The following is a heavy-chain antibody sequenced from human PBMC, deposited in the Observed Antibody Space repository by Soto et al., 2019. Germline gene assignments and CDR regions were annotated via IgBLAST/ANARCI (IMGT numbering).Heavy chain of an antibody. CDR3: ARDHRWSIAAAGTGAFGI. V-gene: IGHV3-21*01. CDR1: GFTFSSYS. J-gene: IGHJ3*02. D-gene: IGHD6-13*01. CDR2: ISSSSSYI. Sequence: SLRLSCAASGFTFSSYSMNWVRQAPGKGLEWVSSISSSSSYIYYADSVKGRFTISRDNAKNSLYLQMNSLRAEDTAVYYCARDHRWSIAAAGTGAFGIWGQGTMVTVSS.